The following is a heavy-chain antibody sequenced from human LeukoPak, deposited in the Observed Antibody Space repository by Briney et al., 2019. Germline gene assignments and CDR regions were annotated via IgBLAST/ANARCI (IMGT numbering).Heavy chain of an antibody. CDR1: GYTFTGYY. CDR3: ARGEYYYDSRFDY. V-gene: IGHV1-2*06. D-gene: IGHD3-22*01. J-gene: IGHJ4*02. CDR2: INPNSGGT. Sequence: ASVKVSCKASGYTFTGYYMHWVRQAPGQGLEWMGRINPNSGGTNYAQKFQGRVTMTRDTSISTAYMELSRLRSDDTAVYYCARGEYYYDSRFDYWGPGTLVTVSS.